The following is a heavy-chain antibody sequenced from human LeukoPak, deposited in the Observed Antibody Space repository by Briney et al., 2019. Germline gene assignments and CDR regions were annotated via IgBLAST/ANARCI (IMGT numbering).Heavy chain of an antibody. J-gene: IGHJ5*01. V-gene: IGHV4-39*07. CDR3: ARQVAIVEPTDPNWFDS. Sequence: SETLSLTCTVSGGSISSSSYYWGWIRQPPGKGLEWIGSIYYSGSTYYNPSLKSRVTISVDMSKNHFSLRLTSVTAADTAVYYCARQVAIVEPTDPNWFDSWGQGTLVTVSS. CDR1: GGSISSSSYY. CDR2: IYYSGST. D-gene: IGHD1-26*01.